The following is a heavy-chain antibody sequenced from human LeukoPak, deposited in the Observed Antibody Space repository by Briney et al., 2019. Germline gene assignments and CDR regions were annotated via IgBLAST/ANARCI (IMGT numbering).Heavy chain of an antibody. CDR1: GGSVSSGSYY. Sequence: SETLSLTCTVSGGSVSSGSYYWSWIRQPPGKGLEWIGYIYYSGSTNYNPSLKSRVTISVDTSKNQFSLKLSSVTAADTAVYYCARDDFVLMVYAIPFFDYWGQGTLVTVSS. CDR3: ARDDFVLMVYAIPFFDY. J-gene: IGHJ4*02. CDR2: IYYSGST. V-gene: IGHV4-61*01. D-gene: IGHD2-8*01.